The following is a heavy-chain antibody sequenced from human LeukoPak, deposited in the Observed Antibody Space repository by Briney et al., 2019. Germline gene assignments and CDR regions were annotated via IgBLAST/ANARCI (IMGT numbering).Heavy chain of an antibody. CDR3: AGEYSSSPGY. CDR1: GGFIRSSSYH. D-gene: IGHD3-22*01. Sequence: SETLSLTCTVSGGFIRSSSYHWGWIRQPPGKGLEWIASIYYSGTSYYNPSLRSRVTISVDTSKNQFSLKLNSVTASDTAVYYCAGEYSSSPGYWGQGALVTVSS. CDR2: IYYSGTS. V-gene: IGHV4-39*07. J-gene: IGHJ4*02.